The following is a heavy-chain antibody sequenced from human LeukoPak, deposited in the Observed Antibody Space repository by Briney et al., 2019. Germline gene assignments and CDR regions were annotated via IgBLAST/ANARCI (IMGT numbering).Heavy chain of an antibody. CDR3: ARGSEVDEVFDY. J-gene: IGHJ4*02. D-gene: IGHD5-12*01. CDR1: GGTFGGYA. V-gene: IGHV1-69*05. CDR2: IIPIFGTA. Sequence: SVKVSCKASGGTFGGYAISWVRQAPGQGLEWMGRIIPIFGTANYAQKFQGRVTITTDESTSTAYMELSSLRSEDTAVYYCARGSEVDEVFDYWGQGTLVTVSS.